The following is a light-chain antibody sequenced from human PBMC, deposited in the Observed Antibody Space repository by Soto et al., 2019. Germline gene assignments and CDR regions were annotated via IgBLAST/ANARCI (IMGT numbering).Light chain of an antibody. CDR2: AAS. CDR3: QQSYSTPST. CDR1: QSISSY. J-gene: IGKJ1*01. V-gene: IGKV1-39*01. Sequence: DIQMTQSPSSLSASVGDRVTITCRASQSISSYLNWYQQKPGKAPKLLIYAASILQSGVPARFSGSGSGTDFPLTICSLQSEDFATYYRQQSYSTPSTFGQGTKVEIK.